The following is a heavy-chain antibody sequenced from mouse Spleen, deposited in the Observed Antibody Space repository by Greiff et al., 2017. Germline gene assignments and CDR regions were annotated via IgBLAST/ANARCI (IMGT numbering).Heavy chain of an antibody. CDR3: ARGVLRRDYAMDY. Sequence: EVKLMESGGGLVKPGGSLKLSCAASGFTFSDYGMHWVRQAPEKGLEWVAYISSGSSTIYYADTVKGRFTISRDNAKNTLFLQMTSLRSEDTAMYYCARGVLRRDYAMDYWGQGTSVTVSS. CDR1: GFTFSDYG. CDR2: ISSGSSTI. D-gene: IGHD1-1*01. J-gene: IGHJ4*01. V-gene: IGHV5-17*01.